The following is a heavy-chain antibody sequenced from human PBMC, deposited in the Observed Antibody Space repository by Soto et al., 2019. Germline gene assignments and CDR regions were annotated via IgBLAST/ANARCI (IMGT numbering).Heavy chain of an antibody. CDR1: GFTFSSYA. V-gene: IGHV3-23*01. Sequence: EVQLLESGGGLVQPGGSLRLACAGSGFTFSSYAMTWVRQAPGKGLEWVSAISGTGGRTYYADSVKGRFTISRDNSKNTCYREMNRLKADDTAVYYCAKSSALGGYQPWVDYFYMDVWGKGTTVAVSS. CDR2: ISGTGGRT. CDR3: AKSSALGGYQPWVDYFYMDV. J-gene: IGHJ6*03. D-gene: IGHD3-16*01.